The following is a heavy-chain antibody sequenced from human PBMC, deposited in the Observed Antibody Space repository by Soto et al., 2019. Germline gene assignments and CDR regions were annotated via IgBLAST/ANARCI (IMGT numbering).Heavy chain of an antibody. J-gene: IGHJ4*02. V-gene: IGHV3-66*01. D-gene: IGHD1-1*01. CDR3: AKDRPRRTSGYFFDY. CDR2: IYSGGSI. CDR1: GFDVSSNY. Sequence: GGSLRLSCAASGFDVSSNYMSWVRQAPGKGLEWVSVIYSGGSIYYADSVKGRFTISRDNSKNTLYLQMNSLRAEDTAMYYCAKDRPRRTSGYFFDYWGQGTPVTVSS.